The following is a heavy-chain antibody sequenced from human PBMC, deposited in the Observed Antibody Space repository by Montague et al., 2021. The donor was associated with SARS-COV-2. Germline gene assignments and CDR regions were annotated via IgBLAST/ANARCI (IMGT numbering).Heavy chain of an antibody. CDR3: ARATSVRGAVNWFDP. D-gene: IGHD3-10*01. V-gene: IGHV4-59*11. CDR1: GGSMSDHY. Sequence: SETLSLTCTVSGGSMSDHYWSFIRQPPGKGLEWIAYINYSGGTNXNPSLKSRVTISVDTSKNHFSLQLRSVTPADTAVYFCARATSVRGAVNWFDPWGQGTLVTVSS. J-gene: IGHJ5*02. CDR2: INYSGGT.